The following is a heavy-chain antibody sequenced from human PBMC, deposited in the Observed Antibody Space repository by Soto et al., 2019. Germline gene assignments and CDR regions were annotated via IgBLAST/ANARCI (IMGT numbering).Heavy chain of an antibody. CDR3: ARTPEYSSSSYFDY. D-gene: IGHD6-6*01. V-gene: IGHV3-23*01. CDR1: GYTFSSNA. J-gene: IGHJ4*02. CDR2: ISGSGGST. Sequence: EVQLLESGGGLVQPGGSLRLSCAACGYTFSSNAMSWVRQAPGKGLEWVSAISGSGGSTYYADSVKGLFTISRDNSKNTLYLQMNSLRAEDTAVYYCARTPEYSSSSYFDYWGQGTLVTVSS.